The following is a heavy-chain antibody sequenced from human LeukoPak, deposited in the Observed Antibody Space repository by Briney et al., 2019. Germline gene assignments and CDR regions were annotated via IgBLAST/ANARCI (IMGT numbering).Heavy chain of an antibody. J-gene: IGHJ5*02. D-gene: IGHD3-22*01. Sequence: ASVKVSCKASGYTFTGYGISWVRQAPGQGLEWLGWISGYNGHTKYAQKLQGRVTMTTDTSTTTAYMELRSLRSDDTAVYYCARDGRHLYYYDSSGNYGSWFDPWGQGTLVTVSS. CDR1: GYTFTGYG. CDR2: ISGYNGHT. V-gene: IGHV1-18*01. CDR3: ARDGRHLYYYDSSGNYGSWFDP.